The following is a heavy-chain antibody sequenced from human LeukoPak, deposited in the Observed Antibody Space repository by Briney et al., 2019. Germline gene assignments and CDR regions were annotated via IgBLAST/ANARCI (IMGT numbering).Heavy chain of an antibody. V-gene: IGHV3-23*01. Sequence: PGGSLRLSCAASGFIFSNYAMYWVRQAPGKGLEWVSAISGSGGSTYYADSVKGRFTISRDNSKNTLYLQMNSLRAEDTAVYYCAKYPPPKRGYCSSTSCYNDYWGQGTLVTVSS. J-gene: IGHJ4*02. CDR2: ISGSGGST. D-gene: IGHD2-2*02. CDR1: GFIFSNYA. CDR3: AKYPPPKRGYCSSTSCYNDY.